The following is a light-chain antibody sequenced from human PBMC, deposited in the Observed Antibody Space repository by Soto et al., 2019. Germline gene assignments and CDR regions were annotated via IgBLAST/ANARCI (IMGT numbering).Light chain of an antibody. J-gene: IGLJ1*01. CDR1: SSNVGSYKL. CDR3: SSFKGTNSFV. V-gene: IGLV2-14*02. Sequence: QSALTQPASVSGSPGQSITISCTGTSSNVGSYKLVSWYQQHPGKAPKLMIFEVNKRPSGVSNRFSGSKSGNTASLTVSGLQADDEANYYCSSFKGTNSFVFGTGTKLTVL. CDR2: EVN.